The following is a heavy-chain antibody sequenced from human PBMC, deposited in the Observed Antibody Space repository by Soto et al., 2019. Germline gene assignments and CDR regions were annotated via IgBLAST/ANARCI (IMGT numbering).Heavy chain of an antibody. CDR2: IKSKTDGGTT. V-gene: IGHV3-15*07. CDR1: GFTFSNAW. D-gene: IGHD3-22*01. Sequence: PGGSLRLSCAASGFTFSNAWMNWVRQAPGKGLEWVGRIKSKTDGGTTDYAAPVKGRFTISRDDSKNTLYLQMNSLKTEDTTVYYCTTDGKTWTYPPPYYYDSHYGMDVWGQGTTVTVSS. CDR3: TTDGKTWTYPPPYYYDSHYGMDV. J-gene: IGHJ6*02.